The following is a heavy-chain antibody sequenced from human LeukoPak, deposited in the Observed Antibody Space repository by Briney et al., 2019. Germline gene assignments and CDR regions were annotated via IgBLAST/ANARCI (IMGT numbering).Heavy chain of an antibody. J-gene: IGHJ4*02. V-gene: IGHV3-23*01. CDR2: ISFNT. D-gene: IGHD2-21*02. CDR3: VKGHTDCYFTIDS. CDR1: GYSFTAYG. Sequence: PGGSLRLSCAASGYSFTAYGMGWVRQAPGKGPEWVAAISFNTHYPDSVKGRFTISRDNSKNTLYLQMNNLRAEDTAVYYCVKGHTDCYFTIDSWGQGTLVTVSS.